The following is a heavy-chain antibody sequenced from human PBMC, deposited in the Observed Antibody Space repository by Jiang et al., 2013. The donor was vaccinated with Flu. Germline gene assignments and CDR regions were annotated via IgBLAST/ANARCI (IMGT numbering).Heavy chain of an antibody. Sequence: GSGLVKPSGTLSLTCAVSGGSISSSNWWSWVRQPPGKGLEWIGEIYHSGSTNYNPSLKSRVTISVDKSKNQFSLKLSSVTAADTAVYYCARDPLYYDSSGDHYWYFDLWGRGTLVTVSS. CDR3: ARDPLYYDSSGDHYWYFDL. V-gene: IGHV4-4*02. CDR2: IYHSGST. CDR1: GGSISSSNW. D-gene: IGHD3-22*01. J-gene: IGHJ2*01.